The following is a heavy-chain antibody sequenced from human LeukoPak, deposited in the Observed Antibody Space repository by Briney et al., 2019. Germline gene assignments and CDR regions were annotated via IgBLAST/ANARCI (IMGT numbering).Heavy chain of an antibody. CDR2: IIPILGIA. D-gene: IGHD5-18*01. CDR3: AREVDTAMSFDY. V-gene: IGHV1-69*04. CDR1: GGTFSTSS. Sequence: GASVKVSCKASGGTFSTSSISWVRQAPGHGLEWMGRIIPILGIANYAQRFQGRVTIIADKSTSAAYMELSGLTSEDTAVYYCAREVDTAMSFDYWGQGTLVTVPS. J-gene: IGHJ4*02.